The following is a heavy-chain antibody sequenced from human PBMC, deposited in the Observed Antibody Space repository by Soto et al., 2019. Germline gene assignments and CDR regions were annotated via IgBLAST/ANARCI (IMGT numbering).Heavy chain of an antibody. CDR2: IVVGSGNT. CDR3: AAGIGVGATSTYYFDY. D-gene: IGHD1-26*01. Sequence: ASVKVSCKASGFTFTSSAVQWVRQARGQRLEWIGWIVVGSGNTNYAQKFQERVTITRDMSTSTAYMELSSLRSEDTAVYYCAAGIGVGATSTYYFDYWGQGTLVTVSS. J-gene: IGHJ4*02. CDR1: GFTFTSSA. V-gene: IGHV1-58*01.